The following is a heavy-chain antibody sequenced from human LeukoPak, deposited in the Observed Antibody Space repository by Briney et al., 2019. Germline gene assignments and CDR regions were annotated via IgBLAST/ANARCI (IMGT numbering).Heavy chain of an antibody. CDR2: IYSGGST. D-gene: IGHD3-22*01. Sequence: GGSLRLSCAASGFTVSSNYMSWVRQAPGKGLEWVSVIYSGGSTYYADSVKGRFTISRDNSKNTLYLQMNSLRAEDTAVYYCARDLGDSSGYYSVPYYWGQGTLVTASS. CDR3: ARDLGDSSGYYSVPYY. V-gene: IGHV3-53*01. J-gene: IGHJ4*02. CDR1: GFTVSSNY.